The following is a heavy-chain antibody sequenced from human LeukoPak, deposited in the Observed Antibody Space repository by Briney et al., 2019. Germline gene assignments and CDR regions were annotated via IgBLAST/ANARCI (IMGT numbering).Heavy chain of an antibody. Sequence: SETLSLTCTVSGGSVSSGSYYWSWIRQPPGKGLEWIGYIYYSGSTNYNPSLKSRVTISVDTSKNQFSLKLSSVTAADTAVYYCARGSYSGYDPGAFDYWGQGTLVTVSS. V-gene: IGHV4-61*01. D-gene: IGHD5-12*01. CDR2: IYYSGST. J-gene: IGHJ4*02. CDR1: GGSVSSGSYY. CDR3: ARGSYSGYDPGAFDY.